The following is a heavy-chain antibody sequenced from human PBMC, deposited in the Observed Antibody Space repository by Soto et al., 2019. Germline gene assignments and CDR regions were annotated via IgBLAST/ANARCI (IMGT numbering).Heavy chain of an antibody. CDR1: GGSISSGGYY. CDR3: ARDVAAAGPSYYGMDV. V-gene: IGHV4-31*03. CDR2: IYYSGST. Sequence: SETLSLTCTVSGGSISSGGYYWSWIRQHPGKGLEWIGYIYYSGSTYYNPSLKSRVTISVDTSKNQFSLKLSSVTAADTAVYYCARDVAAAGPSYYGMDVWGQGTTVTVS. D-gene: IGHD6-13*01. J-gene: IGHJ6*02.